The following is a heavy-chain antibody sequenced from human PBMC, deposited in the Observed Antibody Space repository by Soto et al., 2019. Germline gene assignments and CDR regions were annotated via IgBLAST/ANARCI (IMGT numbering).Heavy chain of an antibody. Sequence: GGSLRLSCAASGFTFSNTWMSWVRQAPGKGLEWVCRVKSITDGGTTDYAEPVKGRFTISRDDSKNTLYLQMNSLKTEDTAVYYWATEGWEVADAFDIWGQGTMVTVSS. D-gene: IGHD1-26*01. CDR1: GFTFSNTW. CDR2: VKSITDGGTT. J-gene: IGHJ3*02. CDR3: ATEGWEVADAFDI. V-gene: IGHV3-15*01.